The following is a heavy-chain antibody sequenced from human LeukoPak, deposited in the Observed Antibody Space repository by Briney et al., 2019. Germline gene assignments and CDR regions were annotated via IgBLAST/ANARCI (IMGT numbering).Heavy chain of an antibody. CDR2: INPNSGGT. CDR1: GYTFTGYY. CDR3: ARDTMATLQDDAFDI. J-gene: IGHJ3*02. D-gene: IGHD5-24*01. Sequence: ASVKVSCKASGYTFTGYYMHWVRQAPGQGLEWMGWINPNSGGTNYAQKFQGRVTMTRDTSISTAYMELGRLRSDDTAVYYCARDTMATLQDDAFDIWGQGTMVTVSS. V-gene: IGHV1-2*02.